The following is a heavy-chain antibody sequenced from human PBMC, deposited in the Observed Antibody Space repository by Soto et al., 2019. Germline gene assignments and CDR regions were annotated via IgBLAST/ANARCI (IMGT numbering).Heavy chain of an antibody. D-gene: IGHD1-7*01. CDR1: GGTFSSYA. CDR3: ASHGITGTWVYYYGMDV. J-gene: IGHJ6*02. V-gene: IGHV1-69*12. Sequence: QVQLVQSGAEVKMPGSSVKVSCKASGGTFSSYAISWVRQAPGQGLEWMGGIIPIFDTADYAQKFQGRVTITADESTSTAYMELSRLRSEDTAVYYCASHGITGTWVYYYGMDVWGQGTTVTVSS. CDR2: IIPIFDTA.